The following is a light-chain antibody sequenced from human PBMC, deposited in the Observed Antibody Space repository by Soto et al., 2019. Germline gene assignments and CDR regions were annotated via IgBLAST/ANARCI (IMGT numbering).Light chain of an antibody. Sequence: DIQMTQSTSSLSASVGDRFTIPCRASQSISTYLNWYQQKPGKAPKLLIYAASNVQSGVPSRFSGSGSGTDFTLTISSLQPEDFATYYCQQSDSTPITFGQGTRLRL. CDR1: QSISTY. J-gene: IGKJ5*01. V-gene: IGKV1-39*01. CDR2: AAS. CDR3: QQSDSTPIT.